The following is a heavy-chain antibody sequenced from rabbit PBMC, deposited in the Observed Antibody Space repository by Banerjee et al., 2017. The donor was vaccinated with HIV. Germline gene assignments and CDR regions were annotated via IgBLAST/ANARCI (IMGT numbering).Heavy chain of an antibody. J-gene: IGHJ3*01. CDR3: ARSYGTYGYTPLDL. Sequence: QSLEESGGDLVKPGASLTLTCKASGFSFSSGYDMCWVRQAPGKGLEWIGCIYTGDGNSYHANWAKGRFTISKTSSTTVTLQMTSLTAADTATYFCARSYGTYGYTPLDLWGPGTLVTVS. CDR1: GFSFSSGYD. D-gene: IGHD6-1*01. V-gene: IGHV1S40*01. CDR2: IYTGDGNS.